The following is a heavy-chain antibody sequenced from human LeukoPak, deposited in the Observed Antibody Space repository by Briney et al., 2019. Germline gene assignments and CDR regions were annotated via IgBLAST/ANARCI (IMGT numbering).Heavy chain of an antibody. CDR1: GLAFSAYK. CDR3: VVGGSPGY. CDR2: ISTDGYTT. D-gene: IGHD2-15*01. V-gene: IGHV3-74*01. J-gene: IGHJ4*02. Sequence: GGSLRLSCAASGLAFSAYKMHWVRQAPRKGLVWVSRISTDGYTTDYADFVQGRFTASRDNTKNTWSLEMNSLRAEDTAVYYCVVGGSPGYWGQGNLVTVSS.